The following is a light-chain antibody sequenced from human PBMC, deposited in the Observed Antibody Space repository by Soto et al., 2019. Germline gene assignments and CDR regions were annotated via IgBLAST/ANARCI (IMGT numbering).Light chain of an antibody. V-gene: IGKV1-12*01. CDR1: QNISNW. CDR3: LQATRFPLT. Sequence: DIQMTQSPSSVSASVGDRVTITCRASQNISNWLGWYQQKPGKAPKLLIYGASTLQGGVPSRFSGSGSGTEFILTISALQPEDFATYYCLQATRFPLTFGPGTKVDIK. J-gene: IGKJ3*01. CDR2: GAS.